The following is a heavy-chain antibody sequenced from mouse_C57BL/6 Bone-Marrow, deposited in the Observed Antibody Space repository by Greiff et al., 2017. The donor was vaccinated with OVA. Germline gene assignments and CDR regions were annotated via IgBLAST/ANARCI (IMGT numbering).Heavy chain of an antibody. CDR2: IHPNSGST. V-gene: IGHV1-64*01. Sequence: QVQLQQPGAELVKPGASVKLSCKASGYTFTSYWMPWVKQRPGQGLEWIGMIHPNSGSTNYNEKFKSKATLTVDKSSSTAYMQLSSLTSEVSAVYYCAEDYDYDEAGFANWGQGTLVTVSA. CDR1: GYTFTSYW. CDR3: AEDYDYDEAGFAN. D-gene: IGHD2-4*01. J-gene: IGHJ3*01.